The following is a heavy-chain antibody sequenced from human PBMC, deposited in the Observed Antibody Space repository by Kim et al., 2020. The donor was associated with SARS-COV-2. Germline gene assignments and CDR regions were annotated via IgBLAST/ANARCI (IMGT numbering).Heavy chain of an antibody. J-gene: IGHJ4*01. CDR2: ISGSGGST. CDR3: TKGLYYYGSWGYDIPFD. Sequence: GGSLRLSCAASGFTFSSYAMSWVRQAPGKGLEWVSAISGSGGSTYYADSVRGRITISRDNSKNMLYLQMNMLRAEDTAEYYCTKGLYYYGSWGYDIPFD. D-gene: IGHD3-10*01. V-gene: IGHV3-23*01. CDR1: GFTFSSYA.